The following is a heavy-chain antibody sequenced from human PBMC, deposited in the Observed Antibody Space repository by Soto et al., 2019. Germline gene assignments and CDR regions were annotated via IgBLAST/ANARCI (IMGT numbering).Heavy chain of an antibody. CDR2: MNPNSGNT. V-gene: IGHV1-8*01. D-gene: IGHD1-26*01. J-gene: IGHJ4*02. CDR1: GYTFTGYD. CDR3: AGEKVGTTGIDF. Sequence: QAPLVQSGAEVKKPGASVKVSCKASGYTFTGYDINWVRQATGQELEWMGWMNPNSGNTGYAQNFQGRVTMTRDNSITTAYMELTSLRDVDSAVYYCAGEKVGTTGIDFWGQGTLVTVSS.